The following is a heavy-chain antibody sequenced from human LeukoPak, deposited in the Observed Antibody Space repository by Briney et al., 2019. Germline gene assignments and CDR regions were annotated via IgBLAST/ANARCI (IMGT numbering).Heavy chain of an antibody. J-gene: IGHJ4*02. CDR1: GYTFTTYA. CDR2: INAGNGNT. V-gene: IGHV1-3*01. D-gene: IGHD6-13*01. Sequence: APVKVSCKASGYTFTTYALHWVRQAPAQRLEWMGWINAGNGNTKYSQKFQARVTVTRDTSASTAYMEPSSLRSEDTAVYYCARDPIGSRWPYYFDYWGRGTLVTVSS. CDR3: ARDPIGSRWPYYFDY.